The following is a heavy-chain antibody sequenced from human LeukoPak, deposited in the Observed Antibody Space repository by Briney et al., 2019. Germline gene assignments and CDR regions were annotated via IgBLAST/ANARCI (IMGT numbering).Heavy chain of an antibody. D-gene: IGHD3-22*01. V-gene: IGHV5-51*01. CDR2: IYSGDSDT. J-gene: IGHJ6*02. CDR3: ARRYYEPYGMDV. CDR1: GYSFTSYW. Sequence: EALKISCNSSGYSFTSYWNGWVRQMPGKGLEWMGIIYSGDSDTRYSPSFQGQVTISADKSISTSYLQWSSLKASDTAMYYCARRYYEPYGMDVWGQGTTVTVSS.